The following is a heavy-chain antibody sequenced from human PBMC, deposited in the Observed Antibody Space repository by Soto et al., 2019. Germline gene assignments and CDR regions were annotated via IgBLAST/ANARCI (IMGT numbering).Heavy chain of an antibody. CDR1: GYRFTISW. CDR2: IYPGDSDA. Sequence: GESLKISCQGSGYRFTISWIAWVRQLPGRDLEWMGIIYPGDSDARYSPSFQGRITISADRSISTAFLQWGSLKASDTAMYYCARQGEFCSGDNCYTDYWGQGTLVTVSS. D-gene: IGHD2-15*01. CDR3: ARQGEFCSGDNCYTDY. J-gene: IGHJ4*02. V-gene: IGHV5-51*01.